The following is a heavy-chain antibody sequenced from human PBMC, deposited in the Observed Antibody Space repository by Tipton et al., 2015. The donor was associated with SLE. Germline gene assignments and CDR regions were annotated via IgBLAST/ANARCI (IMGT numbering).Heavy chain of an antibody. V-gene: IGHV1-2*02. CDR1: GYTFTDYY. CDR3: ARGGYSYGLWGYFQH. D-gene: IGHD5-18*01. CDR2: INPNSGGT. J-gene: IGHJ1*01. Sequence: QVQLVQSGPEVKKPGASVKVSCKASGYTFTDYYIHWVRQAPGQGLEWMGWINPNSGGTIYAQKFQGRVTMTRDTSISTAYMELSRLRSDDTAVYYCARGGYSYGLWGYFQHWGQGTLVTVSS.